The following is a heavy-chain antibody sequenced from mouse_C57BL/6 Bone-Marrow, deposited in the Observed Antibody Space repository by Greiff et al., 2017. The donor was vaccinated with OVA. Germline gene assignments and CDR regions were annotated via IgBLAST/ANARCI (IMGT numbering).Heavy chain of an antibody. CDR2: IDPSDSYT. V-gene: IGHV1-50*01. CDR3: ATVVGFDY. D-gene: IGHD1-1*01. CDR1: GYTFTSYW. J-gene: IGHJ2*01. Sequence: VQLQQPGAELVKPGASVKLSCKASGYTFTSYWMQWVKQRPGQGLEWIGEIDPSDSYTNYNQKFKGKATLTVDTSSSTAYMQLSSLTSEDSAVYYCATVVGFDYWGQGTTLTVSS.